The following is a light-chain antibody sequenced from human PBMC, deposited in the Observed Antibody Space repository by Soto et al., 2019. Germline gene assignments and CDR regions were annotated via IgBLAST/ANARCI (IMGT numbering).Light chain of an antibody. CDR2: RAS. V-gene: IGKV3-15*01. CDR1: QSVTSD. Sequence: EIVMTQSPATLSVSPGESATLSCRASQSVTSDLAWYQQKPGQAPRLFIYRASTRATGIPARFSGSGSGTEFTLTISSLQAEDFALYYCQQYEKWLWTFGQGTKVEIK. J-gene: IGKJ1*01. CDR3: QQYEKWLWT.